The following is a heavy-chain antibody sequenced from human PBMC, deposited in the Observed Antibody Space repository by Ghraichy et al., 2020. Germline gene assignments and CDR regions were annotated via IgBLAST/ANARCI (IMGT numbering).Heavy chain of an antibody. CDR1: GGSISSSSYY. V-gene: IGHV4-39*01. CDR2: IYYSGST. Sequence: SETLSLTCTVSGGSISSSSYYWGWIRQPPGKGLEWIGSIYYSGSTYYNPSLKSRVTISVDTSKNQFSLKLSSVTAADTAVYYCAREGGQWLGNWYFDLWGRGTLVTVSS. J-gene: IGHJ2*01. D-gene: IGHD6-19*01. CDR3: AREGGQWLGNWYFDL.